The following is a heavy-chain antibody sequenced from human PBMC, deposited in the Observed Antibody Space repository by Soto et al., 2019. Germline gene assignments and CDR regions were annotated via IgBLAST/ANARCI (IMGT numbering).Heavy chain of an antibody. CDR2: INHGGTT. Sequence: SETLSLTCAVYGGSFIGYYCTWIRHPPCKGLEWIGEINHGGTTHYNPSLKSRVTISVDTSKNQFSLKLSSVTAADTAVYYCARTQSGSFGSRRGFFDYWGQGILVTVSS. D-gene: IGHD1-26*01. J-gene: IGHJ4*02. V-gene: IGHV4-34*01. CDR3: ARTQSGSFGSRRGFFDY. CDR1: GGSFIGYY.